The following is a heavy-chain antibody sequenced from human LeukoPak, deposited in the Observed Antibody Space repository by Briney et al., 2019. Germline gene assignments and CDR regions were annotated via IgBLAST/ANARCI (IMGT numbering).Heavy chain of an antibody. CDR2: MYYDGISK. V-gene: IGHV3-33*01. D-gene: IGHD2-15*01. CDR1: GFTFSSYG. CDR3: ARDLYCSGGSCLYFDY. Sequence: PGGSLRLSCAASGFTFSSYGMHWVRQAPGKGLEWVAVMYYDGISKYYADSVKGRFTISRDNSMNTLYLQMNSLRADDTAVYFYARDLYCSGGSCLYFDYWGQGTLVTVSS. J-gene: IGHJ4*02.